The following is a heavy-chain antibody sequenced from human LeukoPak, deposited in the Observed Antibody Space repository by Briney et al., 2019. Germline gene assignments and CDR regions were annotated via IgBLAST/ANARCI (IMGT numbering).Heavy chain of an antibody. J-gene: IGHJ4*02. Sequence: GGSLRLSCAASGFTFSKYWMLWVRQAPGKGLESVSRINTDGTVTTYADSVKGRFTISRDNAKNSLDLQMNSLRDEDTAVYYCSRRFDCWGQGTLVTVSS. CDR1: GFTFSKYW. V-gene: IGHV3-74*01. CDR2: INTDGTVT. CDR3: SRRFDC.